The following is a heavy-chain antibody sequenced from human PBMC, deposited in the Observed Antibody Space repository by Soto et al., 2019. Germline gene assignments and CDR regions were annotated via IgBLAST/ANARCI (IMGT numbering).Heavy chain of an antibody. Sequence: QVQLVESGGGVVQPGRSLRLSCAASGFTFSSYAMHWVRQAPGKGLEWVAVISYDGSNKYYADSVKGRFTISRDNSKNTLYLQMNSLRAEDTAVYYCLTLIAAAGSPLYWGQGTLVTVSS. J-gene: IGHJ4*02. CDR2: ISYDGSNK. D-gene: IGHD6-13*01. CDR3: LTLIAAAGSPLY. V-gene: IGHV3-30-3*01. CDR1: GFTFSSYA.